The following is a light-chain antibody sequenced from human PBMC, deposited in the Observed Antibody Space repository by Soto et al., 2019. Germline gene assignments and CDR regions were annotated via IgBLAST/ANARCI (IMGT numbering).Light chain of an antibody. CDR1: QDISHD. CDR2: DAS. Sequence: DFQMTQSPSSLSASVGDRVTITCRASQDISHDVAWYQQKPGNPHDLLIRDASTLQSGVPSRFSSSGYGTDSTFPINNLQPEDLASYFCQKYKGVPPTFGGGTKVAIK. CDR3: QKYKGVPPT. J-gene: IGKJ4*01. V-gene: IGKV1-27*01.